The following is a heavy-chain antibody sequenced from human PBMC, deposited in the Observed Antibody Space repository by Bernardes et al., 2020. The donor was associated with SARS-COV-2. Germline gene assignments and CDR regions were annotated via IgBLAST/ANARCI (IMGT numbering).Heavy chain of an antibody. Sequence: GGSLRLSCATSGFTFSSYSMNWVRQAPGKGLEWVSSISSSSNYIYYADSMKGRFTISRDNAKNSLYLQMNSLRVEDTAVYYCARIRSGSYYYYSMDVWGQGTTVTVSS. CDR1: GFTFSSYS. CDR2: ISSSSNYI. D-gene: IGHD3-16*01. V-gene: IGHV3-21*01. J-gene: IGHJ6*02. CDR3: ARIRSGSYYYYSMDV.